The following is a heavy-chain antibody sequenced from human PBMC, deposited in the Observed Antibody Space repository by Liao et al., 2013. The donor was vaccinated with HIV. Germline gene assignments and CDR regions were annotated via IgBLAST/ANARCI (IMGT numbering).Heavy chain of an antibody. Sequence: QVHLQESGPGLVKPSETLSLTCTVSGGSISSYYWSWLRQSAGKGLEWIGRIHPTGNTNYNPSLKSRVSISVDSSTNRFSLLMTSVTAADTAVYYCARGRVFGVVVEWGQGTRVIVSS. CDR3: ARGRVFGVVVE. D-gene: IGHD3-3*01. J-gene: IGHJ4*02. V-gene: IGHV4-4*07. CDR1: GGSISSYY. CDR2: IHPTGNT.